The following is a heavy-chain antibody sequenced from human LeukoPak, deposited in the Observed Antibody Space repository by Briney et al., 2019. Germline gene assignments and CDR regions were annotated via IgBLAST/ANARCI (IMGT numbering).Heavy chain of an antibody. CDR2: LNPGPGGT. CDR1: GYTFIAYY. Sequence: ASVKVSRKTSGYTFIAYYLHWVRQAPGQGLEWMGWLNPGPGGTLYAQKFQGRVTMTRDTSISTAYMELSRLRSDDTAVYYCARAEVLWFGELYDYWGQGTLVTVSS. CDR3: ARAEVLWFGELYDY. V-gene: IGHV1-2*02. J-gene: IGHJ4*02. D-gene: IGHD3-10*01.